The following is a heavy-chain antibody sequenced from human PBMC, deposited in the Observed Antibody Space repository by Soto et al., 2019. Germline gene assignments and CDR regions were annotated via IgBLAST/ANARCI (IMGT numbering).Heavy chain of an antibody. D-gene: IGHD6-19*01. J-gene: IGHJ4*02. V-gene: IGHV3-30-3*01. CDR3: ARDSEWLAQAVGHFDY. Sequence: GGSLRLSCAASGFTFSSYAMHWVRQAPGKGLEWVAVISYDGSNKYYADSVKGRFTISRDNSKNTLYLQMNSLRAEDTAVYYCARDSEWLAQAVGHFDYWGQGTLVTVSS. CDR1: GFTFSSYA. CDR2: ISYDGSNK.